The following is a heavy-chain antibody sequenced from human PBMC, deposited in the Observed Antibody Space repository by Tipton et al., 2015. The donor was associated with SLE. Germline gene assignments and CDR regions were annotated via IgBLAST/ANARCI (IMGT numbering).Heavy chain of an antibody. CDR1: GGSFSGYY. CDR3: ARGGLGSSSDY. V-gene: IGHV4-34*01. J-gene: IGHJ4*02. Sequence: LRLSCAVYGGSFSGYYWSWIRQPPGKGLEWIGEINHSGSTNYNPSLKSRVTISVDTSKNQFSLKLSSVTAADTAVYYCARGGLGSSSDYWGQGTLVTVSS. D-gene: IGHD6-6*01. CDR2: INHSGST.